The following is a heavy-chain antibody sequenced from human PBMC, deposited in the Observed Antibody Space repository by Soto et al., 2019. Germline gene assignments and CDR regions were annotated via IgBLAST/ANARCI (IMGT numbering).Heavy chain of an antibody. CDR3: ASGYSSSWYYYYYMDV. Sequence: EVQLVESGGGLVQPGGSLRLSCAASGFTFSSYWMHWVRQAPGKGLVWVSRINSDGSSTYYADSVKGRFTISRDNAKNTLVLQMNSLRAEDTAVYYCASGYSSSWYYYYYMDVWGKGTTVTVSS. J-gene: IGHJ6*03. CDR2: INSDGSST. D-gene: IGHD6-13*01. V-gene: IGHV3-74*01. CDR1: GFTFSSYW.